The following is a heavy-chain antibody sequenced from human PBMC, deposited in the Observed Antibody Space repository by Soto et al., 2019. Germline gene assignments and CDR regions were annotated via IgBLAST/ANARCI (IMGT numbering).Heavy chain of an antibody. CDR1: GFNFSIYA. D-gene: IGHD6-19*01. J-gene: IGHJ4*02. CDR3: VKSGWGDS. Sequence: EVQLLESGGGLVQPGESLRLSCAASGFNFSIYAMTWVRQAPGRGLGWVSAIYPSGGDTHYAAAVMGRFTNSRDDSRGTVSLQMDNLRTEDTGIYFRVKSGWGDSWGPGTLVTVSS. V-gene: IGHV3-23*05. CDR2: IYPSGGDT.